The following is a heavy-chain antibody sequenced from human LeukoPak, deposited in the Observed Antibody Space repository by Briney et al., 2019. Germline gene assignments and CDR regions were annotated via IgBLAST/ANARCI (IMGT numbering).Heavy chain of an antibody. J-gene: IGHJ3*02. CDR1: GDSVSSSSAA. D-gene: IGHD3-22*01. CDR2: TYYRSKWYN. CDR3: VRAGPDYYDSSGVPLDAFDI. Sequence: PSQTLSLTCAISGDSVSSSSAAWNWIRQSPSRGLEWLGRTYYRSKWYNDYALSVKSRMTINPDTSKNQFSLQLKSVTPEDTAVYYCVRAGPDYYDSSGVPLDAFDIWGQGTMVTVSS. V-gene: IGHV6-1*01.